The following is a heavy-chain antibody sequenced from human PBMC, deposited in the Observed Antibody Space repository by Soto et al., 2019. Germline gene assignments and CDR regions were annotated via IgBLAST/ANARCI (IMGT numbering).Heavy chain of an antibody. D-gene: IGHD3-9*01. CDR1: GDTFTGYS. V-gene: IGHV1-2*02. Sequence: ASVKVSCKASGDTFTGYSMNWVRQAPGQGLEWMGWINPNSGSTNYAQKFQGRVTMTRDTSISTAYMELSSLRSEDTAVYYCARDKYYDIWTGPGWFDPWGQGTLVTVSS. CDR2: INPNSGST. J-gene: IGHJ5*02. CDR3: ARDKYYDIWTGPGWFDP.